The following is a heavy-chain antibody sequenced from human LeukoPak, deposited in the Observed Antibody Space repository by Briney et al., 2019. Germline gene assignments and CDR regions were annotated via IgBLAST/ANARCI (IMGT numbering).Heavy chain of an antibody. CDR1: GGSISSGDYY. Sequence: PSETLSLTCTVSGGSISSGDYYWSWIRQPPGKGLEWIGYIYYSGSTYYNPSLQSRVTISVDTSKNQFSLKLSSVTAADTAVYYCARVPYYYDSSGYFDAFDIWGQGTMVTVSS. CDR2: IYYSGST. CDR3: ARVPYYYDSSGYFDAFDI. V-gene: IGHV4-30-4*01. D-gene: IGHD3-22*01. J-gene: IGHJ3*02.